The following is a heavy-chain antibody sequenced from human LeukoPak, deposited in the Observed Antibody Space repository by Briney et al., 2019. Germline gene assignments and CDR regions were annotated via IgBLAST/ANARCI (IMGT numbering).Heavy chain of an antibody. D-gene: IGHD3-10*02. CDR1: GLNFGDYA. Sequence: GGSLRLSCTTSGLNFGDYAMTWVRQAPGKGLEWVSYISSSGSTIYYADSVKGRFTISRDNAKNSLYLQMNSLRAEDTAVYYCAELGITMIGGVWGKGTTVTISS. V-gene: IGHV3-48*03. CDR3: AELGITMIGGV. CDR2: ISSSGSTI. J-gene: IGHJ6*04.